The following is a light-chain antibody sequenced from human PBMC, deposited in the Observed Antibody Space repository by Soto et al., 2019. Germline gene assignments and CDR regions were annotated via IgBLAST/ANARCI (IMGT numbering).Light chain of an antibody. CDR2: DAS. Sequence: DIQMTQSPSSLSASVGDRVTITCQASQDISNYLNWYQQKPGKAPKLLIYDASNLETGVPSRFSGSGSGTDFTFTISSLQPEDIATYYCQQYGPSPMYTFGQGTNLEIK. J-gene: IGKJ2*01. CDR1: QDISNY. CDR3: QQYGPSPMYT. V-gene: IGKV1-33*01.